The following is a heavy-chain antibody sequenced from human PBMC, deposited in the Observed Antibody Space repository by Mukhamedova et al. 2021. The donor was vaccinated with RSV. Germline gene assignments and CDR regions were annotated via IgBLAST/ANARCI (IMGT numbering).Heavy chain of an antibody. CDR3: TTLDDYYDSSGYY. V-gene: IGHV3-15*01. Sequence: APGKGLEWVGRIKSKTDGGTTDYAAPVKGRFTISRDDSKNTLYLQMNSLKTEDTAVYYCTTLDDYYDSSGYYCGQGTLVTVSS. CDR2: IKSKTDGGTT. J-gene: IGHJ4*02. D-gene: IGHD3-22*01.